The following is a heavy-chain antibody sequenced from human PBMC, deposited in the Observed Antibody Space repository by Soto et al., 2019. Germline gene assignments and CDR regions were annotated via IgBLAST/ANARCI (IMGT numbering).Heavy chain of an antibody. CDR3: AKDNQQLYYYYYGMDV. CDR2: ISGSGGST. V-gene: IGHV3-23*01. D-gene: IGHD6-13*01. Sequence: RRLSCAASGFTFSSYAMSWVRQAPGKGLEWVSAISGSGGSTYYADSVKGRFTISRDNSKNTLYLQMNSLRAEDTAVYYCAKDNQQLYYYYYGMDVWGQGTTVTVSS. CDR1: GFTFSSYA. J-gene: IGHJ6*02.